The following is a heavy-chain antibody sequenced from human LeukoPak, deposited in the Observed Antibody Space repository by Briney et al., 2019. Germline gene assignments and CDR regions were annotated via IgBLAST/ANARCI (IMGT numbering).Heavy chain of an antibody. CDR3: ASAYPASGGYYYFDY. V-gene: IGHV4-61*02. CDR2: IYTSGST. D-gene: IGHD1-26*01. CDR1: GGSISSGSYY. J-gene: IGHJ4*02. Sequence: PSETLSLTCTVSGGSISSGSYYWSWIRQPAGKGLEWIGRIYTSGSTNYNPSLKSRVTISVDTSKNQFSLKLSSVTAADTAVYYCASAYPASGGYYYFDYWGQGTLVTVSS.